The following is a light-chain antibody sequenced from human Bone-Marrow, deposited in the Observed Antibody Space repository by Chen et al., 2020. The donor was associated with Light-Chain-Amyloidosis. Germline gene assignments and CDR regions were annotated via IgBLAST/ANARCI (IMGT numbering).Light chain of an antibody. CDR2: DDS. CDR1: NIGSTS. J-gene: IGLJ3*02. Sequence: SYVLTQPSSVSVAPGQTATIACGGNNIGSTSVHWYQQTPGQAPLLVVYDDSDRPSGIPERLSGSTSGNTPTLPIGGVEAGVEADYSCQVWVRGGDRRVFGGGTRLPVL. V-gene: IGLV3-21*02. CDR3: QVWVRGGDRRV.